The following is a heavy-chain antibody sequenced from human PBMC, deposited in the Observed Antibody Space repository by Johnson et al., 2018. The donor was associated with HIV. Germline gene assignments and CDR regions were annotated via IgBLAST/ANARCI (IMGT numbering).Heavy chain of an antibody. CDR3: ARVGVDDAFDF. V-gene: IGHV3-20*04. CDR1: GFTFDDYG. Sequence: VQLVESGGGVVRPGGSLRLSCAASGFTFDDYGMSWVRPAPGKGLEWVSGINWNGGSTDYADSVKGRFTISRDNAKNSLFLQMNSLRAEDTALYSCARVGVDDAFDFWGQGTMVTVSS. D-gene: IGHD2-15*01. J-gene: IGHJ3*01. CDR2: INWNGGST.